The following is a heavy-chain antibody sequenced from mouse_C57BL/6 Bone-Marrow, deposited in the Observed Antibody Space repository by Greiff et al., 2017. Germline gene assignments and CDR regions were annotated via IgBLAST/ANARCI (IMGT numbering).Heavy chain of an antibody. CDR2: IRLKSDNYAT. Sequence: EVKLQESGGGLVQPGGSMKLSCVASGFTFSNYWMNWVRQSPEKGLEWVAQIRLKSDNYATHYAESVKGSFTISRDDSKSSVYLQMNNLRAEDTEIYYCSSTVVPNYAMDYWGQGTSITVSS. D-gene: IGHD1-1*01. J-gene: IGHJ4*01. CDR1: GFTFSNYW. V-gene: IGHV6-3*01. CDR3: SSTVVPNYAMDY.